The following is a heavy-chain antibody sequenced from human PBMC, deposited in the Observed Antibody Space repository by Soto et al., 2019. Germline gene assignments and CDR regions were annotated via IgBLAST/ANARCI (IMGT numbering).Heavy chain of an antibody. CDR2: ISGSGGST. V-gene: IGHV3-23*01. Sequence: EVQLLESGGGLVQPGGSLRLSCAASGFTFSSYAMSWVRQAPGKGLEWVSAISGSGGSTYYADSVKGRFTISRDNSNNTLYPQMNRLRAEDTAVYYCAKVTGQKPFPASKGMDVWGQGTTVTVSS. J-gene: IGHJ6*02. CDR1: GFTFSSYA. CDR3: AKVTGQKPFPASKGMDV.